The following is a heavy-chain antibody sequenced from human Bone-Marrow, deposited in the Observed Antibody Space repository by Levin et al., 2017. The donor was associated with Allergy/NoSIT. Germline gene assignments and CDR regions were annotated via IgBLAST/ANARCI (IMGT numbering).Heavy chain of an antibody. CDR2: MSYDGSYK. J-gene: IGHJ2*01. CDR3: ARFNWYLDL. Sequence: GGSLRLSCEASGFSFSSYVMHWVRQAPGKGLEWVAVMSYDGSYKYYADSVKGRFTVSRDNSKNTLYLQISSLKPEDTAVFYCARFNWYLDLWGRGTQVTVSS. V-gene: IGHV3-30*03. CDR1: GFSFSSYV.